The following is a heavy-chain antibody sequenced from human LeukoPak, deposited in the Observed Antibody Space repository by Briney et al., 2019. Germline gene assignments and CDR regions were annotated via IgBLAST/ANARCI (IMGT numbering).Heavy chain of an antibody. CDR3: ARIVYGYGSGSYYFDY. V-gene: IGHV5-51*01. CDR1: GYSFTSYW. Sequence: GESLKISCKGSGYSFTSYWIGWVRQMPGKGLEWRGIIYPGDSDTSYSPSFQGQVTISADKSISTAYLQWSSLKASDTAMYYCARIVYGYGSGSYYFDYWGQGTLVTVSS. D-gene: IGHD3-10*01. J-gene: IGHJ4*02. CDR2: IYPGDSDT.